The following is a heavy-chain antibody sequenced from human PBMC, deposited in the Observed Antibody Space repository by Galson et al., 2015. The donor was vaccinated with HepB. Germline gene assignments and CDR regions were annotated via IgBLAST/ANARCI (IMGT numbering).Heavy chain of an antibody. CDR1: GFTVSGYY. V-gene: IGHV3-53*01. Sequence: SLRLSCAASGFTVSGYYMNWVRQAPGKGLEWVSIIYSGGSTYYADSVKGRFTISRDNSKNTLYLQMNSLRAEDTAVYYCAREYDSSTRAYNMDVWGQGTTVTVSS. CDR2: IYSGGST. D-gene: IGHD3-22*01. CDR3: AREYDSSTRAYNMDV. J-gene: IGHJ6*02.